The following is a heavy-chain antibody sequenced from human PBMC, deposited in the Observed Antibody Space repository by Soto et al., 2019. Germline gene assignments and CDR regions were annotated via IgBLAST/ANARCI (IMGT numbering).Heavy chain of an antibody. D-gene: IGHD3-9*01. CDR1: GFTFTSCA. Sequence: SVKVSCKASGFTFTSCAMQWVRRARGQGLEWIGWIVVGSGNTNYAQKFQERVTITRDMSTSTAYMELSSLRSEDTAVYYCARAIVLVSFSRPDTYYYGMDFWGQGTMVTVFS. V-gene: IGHV1-58*02. CDR2: IVVGSGNT. CDR3: ARAIVLVSFSRPDTYYYGMDF. J-gene: IGHJ6*02.